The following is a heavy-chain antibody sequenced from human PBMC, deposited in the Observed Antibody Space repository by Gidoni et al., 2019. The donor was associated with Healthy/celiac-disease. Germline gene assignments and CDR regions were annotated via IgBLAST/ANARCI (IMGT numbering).Heavy chain of an antibody. Sequence: QLQLQDSGPGLVKPSQTLSLTCAVSGGSISSGGYSWSWIRQPPGKGLEWIGYIYHSGSTYYNPSLKSRVTISVDRSKNQFSLKLSSVTAADTAVYYCARETGTNWFDTWGQGTLVTVSS. CDR2: IYHSGST. CDR1: GGSISSGGYS. CDR3: ARETGTNWFDT. D-gene: IGHD1-1*01. V-gene: IGHV4-30-2*01. J-gene: IGHJ5*02.